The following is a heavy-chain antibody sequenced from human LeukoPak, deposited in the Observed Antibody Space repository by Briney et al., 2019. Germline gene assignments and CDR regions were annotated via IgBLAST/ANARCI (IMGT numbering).Heavy chain of an antibody. Sequence: GGSLRLSCAASGFTFSSYAMHWVRQAPGKGLEWVAFIRYDGNVKHYADSVKGRFTISRDNSKNTLFLQMNSLRGEDTAVYYCAKGGSSSWDYFDYWGQGTSVTVSS. V-gene: IGHV3-30*02. CDR1: GFTFSSYA. CDR3: AKGGSSSWDYFDY. J-gene: IGHJ4*02. D-gene: IGHD6-13*01. CDR2: IRYDGNVK.